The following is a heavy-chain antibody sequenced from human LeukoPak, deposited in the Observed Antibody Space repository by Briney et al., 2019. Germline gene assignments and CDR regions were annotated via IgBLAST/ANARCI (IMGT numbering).Heavy chain of an antibody. CDR1: GLTFDDYG. Sequence: GGSLTLSCAASGLTFDDYGMAWVRQSPGKGLEWVSGINWNGGTTGYADSVKGRFTISRDNAKNSVYLQMNSLRAEDTALYICARERSGSYYYFDWWGEGTLVTVSS. J-gene: IGHJ4*02. CDR2: INWNGGTT. V-gene: IGHV3-20*01. CDR3: ARERSGSYYYFDW. D-gene: IGHD1-26*01.